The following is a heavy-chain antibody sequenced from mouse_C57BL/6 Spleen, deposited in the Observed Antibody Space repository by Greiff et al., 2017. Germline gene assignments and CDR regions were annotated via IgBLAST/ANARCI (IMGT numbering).Heavy chain of an antibody. CDR3: ASEDYYGSSP. CDR1: GYSFTGYY. CDR2: INPSTGGT. Sequence: VHVKQSGPELVKPGASVKISCKASGYSFTGYYMNWVKQSPEKSLEWIGEINPSTGGTTYNQKFKAKATLTVDKSSSTAYMQLKSLTSEDSAVYYCASEDYYGSSPWGQGTTLTVSS. J-gene: IGHJ2*01. V-gene: IGHV1-42*01. D-gene: IGHD1-1*01.